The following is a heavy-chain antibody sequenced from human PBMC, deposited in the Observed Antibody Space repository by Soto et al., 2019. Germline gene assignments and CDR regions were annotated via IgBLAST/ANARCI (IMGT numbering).Heavy chain of an antibody. Sequence: QVQLVQSGAEVKKPGSSVKVSGKASGGTFSNHAINWVRQAPGQGLEWMGRIIPIFTTTNYAQNFQGRVTITADESTITAYMELTSLKHDDTAVYYCAREVAADGTFREDVFDIWGQGTMVTVSS. CDR2: IIPIFTTT. CDR1: GGTFSNHA. CDR3: AREVAADGTFREDVFDI. D-gene: IGHD6-13*01. V-gene: IGHV1-69*12. J-gene: IGHJ3*02.